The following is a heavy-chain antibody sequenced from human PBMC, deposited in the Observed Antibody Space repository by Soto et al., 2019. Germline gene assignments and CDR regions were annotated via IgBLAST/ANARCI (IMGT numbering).Heavy chain of an antibody. D-gene: IGHD3-3*01. CDR2: IWYDGSNK. Sequence: HPGGSLRLSCAASGFTFSSYGMHWVRQAPGKGLEWVAVIWYDGSNKYYADSVKGRFTISRDNSKNTLYLQMNSLRAEDTAVYYCARETRNITIFGVVIHPYYYYGLDVWGQGTTVTVSS. CDR3: ARETRNITIFGVVIHPYYYYGLDV. J-gene: IGHJ6*02. CDR1: GFTFSSYG. V-gene: IGHV3-33*01.